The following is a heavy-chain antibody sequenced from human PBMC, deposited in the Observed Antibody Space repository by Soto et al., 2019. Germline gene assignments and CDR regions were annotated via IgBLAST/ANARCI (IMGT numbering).Heavy chain of an antibody. CDR1: GYSFTSYW. D-gene: IGHD5-12*01. CDR3: ARLKRDGHNYSPLYY. V-gene: IGHV5-51*03. CDR2: IYPGDSDT. Sequence: EVQLVQSGAEVKKPGESLKISCKGSGYSFTSYWIGWVRQMPGKGLEWMGIIYPGDSDTRYSPSVQGQVTISADKSISTAYLQWSSLKASDTAMYYCARLKRDGHNYSPLYYWGQGTLVTVSS. J-gene: IGHJ4*02.